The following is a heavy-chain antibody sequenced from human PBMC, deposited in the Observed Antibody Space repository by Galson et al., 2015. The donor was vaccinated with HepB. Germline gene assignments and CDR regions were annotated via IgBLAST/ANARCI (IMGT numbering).Heavy chain of an antibody. CDR1: GFTFSDYY. J-gene: IGHJ4*02. Sequence: SLRLSCAASGFTFSDYYMSWIRQAPGKGLEWVSYISSSSSYTNYADSVKGRFTISRDNAKNSLYLQMNSLRAEDTAVYYCARGVAGQGLLDYWGQGTLVTVSS. CDR3: ARGVAGQGLLDY. D-gene: IGHD6-19*01. CDR2: ISSSSSYT. V-gene: IGHV3-11*06.